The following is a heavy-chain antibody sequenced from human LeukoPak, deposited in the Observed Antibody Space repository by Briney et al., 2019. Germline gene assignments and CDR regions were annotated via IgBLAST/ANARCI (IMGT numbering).Heavy chain of an antibody. CDR1: GYTFTSYG. J-gene: IGHJ4*02. D-gene: IGHD3-22*01. Sequence: ASVKVSCKASGYTFTSYGISWVRQAPGQGLEWMGWISAYNGNTNYAQKLQGRVTMTRDTSTSTVYMELSSLRSEDTAVYYCARDWSDSSGLFDYWGQGTLVTVSS. CDR3: ARDWSDSSGLFDY. V-gene: IGHV1-18*01. CDR2: ISAYNGNT.